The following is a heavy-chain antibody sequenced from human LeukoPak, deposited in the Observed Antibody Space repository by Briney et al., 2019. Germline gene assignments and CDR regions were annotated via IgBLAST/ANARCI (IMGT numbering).Heavy chain of an antibody. D-gene: IGHD5-18*01. V-gene: IGHV3-23*01. J-gene: IGHJ4*02. CDR2: ISGSGGST. Sequence: GGSLLLSCAASGFTFSNYAMSWVRPAPGKGLEWVSTISGSGGSTYYADSVKGRFTISRDNSKNTLYLQMNSLRAEDTAVYYCAKAGQLWLLGYFDYWGQGTLVTVSS. CDR1: GFTFSNYA. CDR3: AKAGQLWLLGYFDY.